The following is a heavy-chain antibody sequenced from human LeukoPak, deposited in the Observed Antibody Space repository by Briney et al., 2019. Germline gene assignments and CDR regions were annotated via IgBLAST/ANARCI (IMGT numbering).Heavy chain of an antibody. Sequence: AGGSLRLSCAASGFTFSNFAMSRVRQAPGKGLEWVSAISGSGDSTYYADSVKGRFTISRDNSKNTLYLQMNSLRAEDTAVYYCAKNRGNYYYFDYWGQGTLVTVSS. V-gene: IGHV3-23*01. D-gene: IGHD4-11*01. CDR3: AKNRGNYYYFDY. CDR2: ISGSGDST. CDR1: GFTFSNFA. J-gene: IGHJ4*02.